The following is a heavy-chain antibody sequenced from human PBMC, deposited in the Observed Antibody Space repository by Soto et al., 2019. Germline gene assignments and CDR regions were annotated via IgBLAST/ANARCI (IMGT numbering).Heavy chain of an antibody. CDR2: IYHSGST. J-gene: IGHJ6*02. CDR1: GYSISSGYY. V-gene: IGHV4-38-2*02. D-gene: IGHD3-3*01. CDR3: AREKLIFGVVEYYYYYYGMDG. Sequence: KPSETLSLTCAVSGYSISSGYYWGWIRQPPGKGLEWIGSIYHSGSTYYNPSLKSRVTISVDTSKNQFSLKLSSVTAADTAVYYCAREKLIFGVVEYYYYYYGMDGWGQGTTVTV.